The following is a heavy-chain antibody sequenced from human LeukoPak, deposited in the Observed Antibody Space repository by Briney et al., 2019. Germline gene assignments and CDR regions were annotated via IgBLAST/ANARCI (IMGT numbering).Heavy chain of an antibody. CDR3: AKQRDYYDSSGYYGGYYFDY. CDR2: ISGSSTRT. Sequence: GGSLRLSCADSGFTFSSYAMSWVRQAPGKGLEWVSSISGSSTRTYYADSVKGRFTVSGDNPKNTLYLQMNSLRAEDTAVYYCAKQRDYYDSSGYYGGYYFDYWGQGTLVAVSS. V-gene: IGHV3-23*01. J-gene: IGHJ4*02. CDR1: GFTFSSYA. D-gene: IGHD3-22*01.